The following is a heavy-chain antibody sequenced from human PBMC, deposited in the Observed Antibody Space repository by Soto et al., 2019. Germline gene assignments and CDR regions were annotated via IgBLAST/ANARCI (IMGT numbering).Heavy chain of an antibody. CDR2: IYHSGST. V-gene: IGHV4-4*02. Sequence: SETLSLTCAVSGGSISSSNWWSWVRQPPGKGLEWIGEIYHSGSTNYNPSLKSRVTISVDKSKNQFSLKLSSVTAADTAVYYCARVARAGGYSSSWSPNWFDPWGQGTLVTVSS. J-gene: IGHJ5*02. D-gene: IGHD6-13*01. CDR1: GGSISSSNW. CDR3: ARVARAGGYSSSWSPNWFDP.